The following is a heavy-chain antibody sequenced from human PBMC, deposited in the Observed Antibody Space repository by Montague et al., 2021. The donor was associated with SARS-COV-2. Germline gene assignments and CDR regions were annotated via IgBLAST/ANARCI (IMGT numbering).Heavy chain of an antibody. J-gene: IGHJ4*02. CDR2: IYYSGST. V-gene: IGHV4-39*01. CDR1: GGSISSSSYY. CDR3: ARHEKTRIAMIVVVIGYFDY. Sequence: SETLSLTCTVSGGSISSSSYYWGWIRQPPGKGLEWIGSIYYSGSTYHNPSLKSRVTISVDTSKNQFSLKLSSVTAADTAVYYCARHEKTRIAMIVVVIGYFDYWGQGTLVTVSS. D-gene: IGHD3-22*01.